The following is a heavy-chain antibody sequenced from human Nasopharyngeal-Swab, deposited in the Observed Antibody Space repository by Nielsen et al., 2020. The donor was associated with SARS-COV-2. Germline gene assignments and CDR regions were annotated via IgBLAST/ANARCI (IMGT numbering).Heavy chain of an antibody. D-gene: IGHD3-10*01. CDR3: AGWITMIRGVTFDI. CDR1: AGTFSSYA. J-gene: IGHJ3*02. Sequence: SVKVSCKASAGTFSSYAVSWVRQAPGQGLEWMGGIVPIFGTANYAQKFQGRVTITADESTSTAFMELSSLRSEDTAVYYCAGWITMIRGVTFDIWGQGTMVTVSS. CDR2: IVPIFGTA. V-gene: IGHV1-69*13.